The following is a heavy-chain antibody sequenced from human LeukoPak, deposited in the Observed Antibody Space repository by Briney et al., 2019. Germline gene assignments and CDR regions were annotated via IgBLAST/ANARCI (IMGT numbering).Heavy chain of an antibody. J-gene: IGHJ4*02. CDR3: ARKTVVGSYFDY. V-gene: IGHV3-7*03. D-gene: IGHD4-23*01. CDR2: IKQDGSDK. CDR1: GFTFSAYW. Sequence: GGSLRLSCAASGFTFSAYWMSWVRQAPGKGLEWVADIKQDGSDKYYVDSVKGRFTISRDNAKNSLYLQMNSLRAEDPAVYYCARKTVVGSYFDYWGQGTPVTVSS.